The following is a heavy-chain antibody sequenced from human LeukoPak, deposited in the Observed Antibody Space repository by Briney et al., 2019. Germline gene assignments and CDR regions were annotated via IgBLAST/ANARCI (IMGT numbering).Heavy chain of an antibody. CDR3: ARVPRSYYYYYYMDV. V-gene: IGHV4-34*01. CDR2: INHSGST. Sequence: SETLSLTCAVYGGSFSGYYWSWIRQPPGKGLEWIGEINHSGSTNYNPSLRSRLTISVDRSKNQFSLKLSSVTAADTAVYYCARVPRSYYYYYYMDVWGKGTTVTVSS. J-gene: IGHJ6*03. CDR1: GGSFSGYY.